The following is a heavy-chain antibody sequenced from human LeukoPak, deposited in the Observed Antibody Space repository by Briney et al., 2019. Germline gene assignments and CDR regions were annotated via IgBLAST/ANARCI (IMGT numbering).Heavy chain of an antibody. Sequence: GGSLRLSYAASGFTVSSNYMSWVRQAPGKGLKWVSVIYSGGSTNYADSVKGRFTISRDNSKNTLYLQMNSLRAEDTAVYYCARDFNRRDLYGDPVGWGQGTLVTVSS. D-gene: IGHD4-17*01. CDR3: ARDFNRRDLYGDPVG. CDR1: GFTVSSNY. V-gene: IGHV3-53*01. CDR2: IYSGGST. J-gene: IGHJ4*02.